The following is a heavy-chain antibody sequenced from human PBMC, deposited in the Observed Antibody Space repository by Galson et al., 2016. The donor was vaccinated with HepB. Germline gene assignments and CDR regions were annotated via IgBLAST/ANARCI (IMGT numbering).Heavy chain of an antibody. CDR2: ISRSSGTI. D-gene: IGHD2-2*01. CDR1: GFTFISYS. CDR3: ARSSSDQDPFSGGMDV. V-gene: IGHV3-48*02. J-gene: IGHJ6*02. Sequence: SLRLSCEASGFTFISYSMTWVRQPPGKGLEWVSYISRSSGTIYYSHSVKGRFTISRDNAKNSLFLQMNSLRYEDTAVYYCARSSSDQDPFSGGMDVWGQGTTVTVSS.